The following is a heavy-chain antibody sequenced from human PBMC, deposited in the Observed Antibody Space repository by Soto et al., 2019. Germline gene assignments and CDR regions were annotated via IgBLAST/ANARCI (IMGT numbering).Heavy chain of an antibody. J-gene: IGHJ4*02. CDR1: GYSFTSYW. Sequence: XESLKISWKCSGYSFTSYWIALVRQMPGKGLEWMGIIYPGDSDTRYSPSFQGQVIFSADKSINTAYLQWGSLKASDTAMYYCARRVVTAGTWSFDYWGQGILVTVSS. V-gene: IGHV5-51*01. D-gene: IGHD2-2*01. CDR3: ARRVVTAGTWSFDY. CDR2: IYPGDSDT.